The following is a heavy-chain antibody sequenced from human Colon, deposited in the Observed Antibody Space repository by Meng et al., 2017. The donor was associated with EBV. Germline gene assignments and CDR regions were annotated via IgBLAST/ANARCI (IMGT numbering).Heavy chain of an antibody. CDR1: GGSFPDYY. Sequence: QGRPLQWGAGLLQPSGPLPRSVAAYGGSFPDYYWTWIRHPPGKGLEWIGEIDHRGNTKYNPSLKSRVTISLDTSKKQFSLKVSSVTAADSAVYYCARRGPSGNFSPWSQGALVTVSS. V-gene: IGHV4-34*01. CDR2: IDHRGNT. D-gene: IGHD3-10*01. J-gene: IGHJ5*02. CDR3: ARRGPSGNFSP.